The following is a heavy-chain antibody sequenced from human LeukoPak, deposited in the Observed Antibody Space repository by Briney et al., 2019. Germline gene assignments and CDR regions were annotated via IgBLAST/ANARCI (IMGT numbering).Heavy chain of an antibody. D-gene: IGHD2-15*01. CDR3: ANSGPGSSWFDP. V-gene: IGHV4-34*01. J-gene: IGHJ5*02. CDR2: INHSGST. Sequence: KPSETLSLTCAVYGGSFSGYYWSWIRQPPGKGLEWIGEINHSGSTNYNPSLKSRVTISVDTSKNQFSLKLSSVTAADTAVYYCANSGPGSSWFDPWGQGTLVTVSS. CDR1: GGSFSGYY.